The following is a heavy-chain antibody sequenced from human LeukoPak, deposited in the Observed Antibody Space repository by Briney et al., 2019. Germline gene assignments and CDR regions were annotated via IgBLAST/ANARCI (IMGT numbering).Heavy chain of an antibody. V-gene: IGHV4-4*07. CDR3: AREIYCSSTSCYSENWFDP. CDR1: VGSISSYY. D-gene: IGHD2-2*02. J-gene: IGHJ5*02. CDR2: IYTSGST. Sequence: SETLSLTCTVSVGSISSYYWSWIRQPAGKGLEWIGRIYTSGSTNYNPSLKSRVTMSVDTSKNQFSLKLSSVTAADTAVYYCAREIYCSSTSCYSENWFDPWGQGTLVTVSS.